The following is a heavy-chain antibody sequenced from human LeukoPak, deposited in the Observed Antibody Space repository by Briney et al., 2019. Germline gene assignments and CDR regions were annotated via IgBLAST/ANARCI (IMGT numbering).Heavy chain of an antibody. V-gene: IGHV1-18*04. CDR1: GYTFTGYY. Sequence: GASVKVSCKASGYTFTGYYMHWVRQAPGQGLEWMGWISAYNGNTNYAQKLQGRVTMTTDTSTSTAYMELRSLRSDDTAVYYCSAGDDYWGQGTLVTVSS. CDR3: SAGDDY. J-gene: IGHJ4*02. CDR2: ISAYNGNT. D-gene: IGHD3-16*01.